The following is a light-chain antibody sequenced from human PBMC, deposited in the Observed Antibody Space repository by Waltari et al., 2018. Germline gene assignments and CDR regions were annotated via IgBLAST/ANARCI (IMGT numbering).Light chain of an antibody. CDR1: QSITTF. CDR3: QQSYNSPYT. V-gene: IGKV1-39*01. J-gene: IGKJ2*01. CDR2: GAS. Sequence: DIQMTQSPSSQSASVGDRVTITCRASQSITTFLTWYQQKPGKAPKLLIYGASRLQSGVPSRFSGSGSGTDFTLTISSLQVEDFATYYCQQSYNSPYTFGQGTNLEIK.